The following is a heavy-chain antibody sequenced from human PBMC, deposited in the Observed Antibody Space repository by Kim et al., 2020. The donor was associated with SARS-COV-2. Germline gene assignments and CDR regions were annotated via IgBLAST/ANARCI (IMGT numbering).Heavy chain of an antibody. CDR2: ISGSGGST. Sequence: GGSLRLSCAASGFTFSSYAMSWVRQAPGKGLEWVSAISGSGGSTYYADSVKGRFTISRDNSKNTLYLQMNSLRAEDTAVYYCAKVGDIVATITVPCCYGMDVWGQGTTVTVSS. J-gene: IGHJ6*02. D-gene: IGHD5-12*01. CDR3: AKVGDIVATITVPCCYGMDV. CDR1: GFTFSSYA. V-gene: IGHV3-23*01.